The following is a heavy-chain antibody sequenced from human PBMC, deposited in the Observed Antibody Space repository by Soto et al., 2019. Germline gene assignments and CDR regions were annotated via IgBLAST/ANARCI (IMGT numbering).Heavy chain of an antibody. CDR3: ASTPWNYEENRYFDY. CDR2: ISGNGYDT. D-gene: IGHD1-7*01. V-gene: IGHV3-23*01. CDR1: GFTFSSYA. J-gene: IGHJ4*02. Sequence: VQLLESGGGLVQPGGSLRLSCAASGFTFSSYAMSWVRQAPGKGLEWVSSISGNGYDTYDADSVKGRFTISRDYSKNTLFLQMNSLRVEDTAIYYCASTPWNYEENRYFDYWGQGTLVTVSS.